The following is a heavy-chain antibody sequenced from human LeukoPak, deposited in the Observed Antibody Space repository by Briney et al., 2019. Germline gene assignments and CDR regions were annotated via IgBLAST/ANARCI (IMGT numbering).Heavy chain of an antibody. CDR2: IYPGDSDA. D-gene: IGHD5-12*01. CDR1: GYSFTSYW. J-gene: IGHJ4*02. CDR3: ARLLATYFDY. Sequence: GESLKISCKGSGYSFTSYWIGWVRQMPGKGLEWMGIIYPGDSDARYSPSFQGQVTISADKSVSTAYLQWSSLKASDTAIYYCARLLATYFDYWGQGTLVTVSS. V-gene: IGHV5-51*01.